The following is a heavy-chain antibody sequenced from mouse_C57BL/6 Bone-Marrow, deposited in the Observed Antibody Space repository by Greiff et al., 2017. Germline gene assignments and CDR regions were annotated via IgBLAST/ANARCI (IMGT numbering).Heavy chain of an antibody. Sequence: QVQLQQPGAELVRPGSSVKLSCKASGYTFTSYWMHWVKQRPIQGLEWIGNIDPSDSETHYNQKFKDKATLTVDKSSSTAYMQLSSLTSEDSAVYYCARDIVTPYYAMDYWGQGTSVTVSS. J-gene: IGHJ4*01. D-gene: IGHD2-5*01. CDR3: ARDIVTPYYAMDY. CDR1: GYTFTSYW. V-gene: IGHV1-52*01. CDR2: IDPSDSET.